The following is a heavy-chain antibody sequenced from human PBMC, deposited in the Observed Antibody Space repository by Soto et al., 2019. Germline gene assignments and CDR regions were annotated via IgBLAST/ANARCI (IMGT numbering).Heavy chain of an antibody. J-gene: IGHJ6*02. CDR1: GGTFSSYA. D-gene: IGHD2-21*01. V-gene: IGHV1-69*12. Sequence: QVQLVQSGAEVKKPGSSVKVSCKASGGTFSSYAISWVRQAPGQGLEWMGGIIPSFGTANYAQKFQGRVTITADESTSTAYMELSSLGSEHTAVYYCARDGGDTTGPYYYYGMDVWGQGTTVTVSS. CDR3: ARDGGDTTGPYYYYGMDV. CDR2: IIPSFGTA.